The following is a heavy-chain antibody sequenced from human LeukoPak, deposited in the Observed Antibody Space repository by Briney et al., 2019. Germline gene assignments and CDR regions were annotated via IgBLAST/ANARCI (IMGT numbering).Heavy chain of an antibody. D-gene: IGHD3-22*01. CDR1: GGSISSYY. J-gene: IGHJ5*02. CDR3: ARAYYYDSSGYSDP. CDR2: IYYSGST. V-gene: IGHV4-59*08. Sequence: PSETLSLTCTVSGGSISSYYWSWIRQPPGKGLEWIGYIYYSGSTYYNPSLKSRVTISVDTSKNQFSLKLSSVTAADTAVYYCARAYYYDSSGYSDPWGQGTLVTVSS.